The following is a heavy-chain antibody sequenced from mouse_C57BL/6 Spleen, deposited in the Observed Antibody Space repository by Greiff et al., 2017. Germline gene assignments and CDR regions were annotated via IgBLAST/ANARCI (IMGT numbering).Heavy chain of an antibody. CDR2: IYPGSGST. CDR1: GYTFTSYW. CDR3: ARELHPIPDY. V-gene: IGHV1-55*01. D-gene: IGHD6-5*01. Sequence: QVQLKQPGAELVKPGASVKMSCKASGYTFTSYWITWVKQRPGQGLAWIGDIYPGSGSTNYNEKFKSKATLTVDTSSSTAYMQLSSLTSEDSAVYYCARELHPIPDYWGQGTTLTVSS. J-gene: IGHJ2*01.